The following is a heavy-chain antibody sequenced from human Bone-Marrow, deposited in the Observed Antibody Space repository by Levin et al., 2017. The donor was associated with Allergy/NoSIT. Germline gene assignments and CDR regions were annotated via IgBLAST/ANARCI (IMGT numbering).Heavy chain of an antibody. Sequence: GESLKISCAASGFTFSSYAMSWVRQAPGKGLEWVSAISGSGGSTYYADSVKGRFTISRDNSKNTLYLQMDSLRAEDTAVYYCASTESRVYDNSGYFQGDSWGQGTLVTVSS. D-gene: IGHD3-22*01. CDR1: GFTFSSYA. CDR3: ASTESRVYDNSGYFQGDS. CDR2: ISGSGGST. J-gene: IGHJ4*02. V-gene: IGHV3-23*01.